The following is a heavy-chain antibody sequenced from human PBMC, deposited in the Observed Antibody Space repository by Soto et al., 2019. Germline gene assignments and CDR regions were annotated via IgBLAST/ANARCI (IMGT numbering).Heavy chain of an antibody. CDR3: ARVRGSYNFDY. CDR2: INAGNGNT. CDR1: GCTFPSYA. J-gene: IGHJ4*02. V-gene: IGHV1-3*01. D-gene: IGHD1-26*01. Sequence: ASGKVSYKGCGCTFPSYAMHWVRQAPGQRLEWMGWINAGNGNTKYSQKFQGRVTITRDTSASTAYMELSSLRSEDTAVYYCARVRGSYNFDYWGQGTLVSVSS.